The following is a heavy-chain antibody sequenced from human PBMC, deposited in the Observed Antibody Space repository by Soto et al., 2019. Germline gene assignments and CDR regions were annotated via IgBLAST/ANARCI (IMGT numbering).Heavy chain of an antibody. V-gene: IGHV4-31*03. D-gene: IGHD3-3*01. CDR1: GGSIISGGYY. J-gene: IGHJ4*02. CDR2: IYYSGST. CDR3: ARSVAIFGVVTLNFDY. Sequence: PSETLSLTCTVSGGSIISGGYYWIWIRQHPGKGLEWIGYIYYSGSTYYNPSLKSRVTISVDTSKNQFSLKLSSVTAADTAVYYCARSVAIFGVVTLNFDYWGQGTLVTVSS.